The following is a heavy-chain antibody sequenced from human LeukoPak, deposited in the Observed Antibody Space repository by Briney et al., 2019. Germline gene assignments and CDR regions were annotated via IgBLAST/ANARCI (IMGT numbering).Heavy chain of an antibody. CDR3: ARGLTYY. V-gene: IGHV4-34*01. D-gene: IGHD3-9*01. Sequence: GSLRLSCAASGFTFSDYYWSWIRQPPGKGLEWIGEINHSGSTNYNPSLKSRVTISVDTSKNQFSLKLSSVTAADTAVYYCARGLTYYWGQGTLVTVSS. J-gene: IGHJ4*02. CDR2: INHSGST. CDR1: GFTFSDYY.